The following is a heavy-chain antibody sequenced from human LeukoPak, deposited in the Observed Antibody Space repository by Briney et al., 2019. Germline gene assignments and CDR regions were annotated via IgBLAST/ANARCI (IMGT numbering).Heavy chain of an antibody. V-gene: IGHV4-59*12. D-gene: IGHD6-19*01. Sequence: SETLSLTCSVSGGSLSTYYWTWTRQPPGKGLKWIGFIHQSGSTEYNPSLKSRVTMSLDTSRNQFSLKMSTVTAADTAVYYCSREQYTSGGSGWFGMDVWGQGTTVTVSS. CDR1: GGSLSTYY. CDR2: IHQSGST. J-gene: IGHJ6*02. CDR3: SREQYTSGGSGWFGMDV.